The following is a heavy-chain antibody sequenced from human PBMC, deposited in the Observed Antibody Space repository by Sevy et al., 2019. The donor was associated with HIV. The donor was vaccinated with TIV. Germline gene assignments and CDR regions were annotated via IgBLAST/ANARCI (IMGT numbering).Heavy chain of an antibody. D-gene: IGHD5-12*01. CDR1: GFTFSDYY. Sequence: GGSLRLSCAASGFTFSDYYMSWIRQAPGKGLEWVSYISSGGSTIYYADSLKGRFTISRDNAKNSLYLQMNSLRAEDTAVYYCARGTYSGYDDYYYYYGMDVWGQGTTVTVSS. J-gene: IGHJ6*02. CDR2: ISSGGSTI. CDR3: ARGTYSGYDDYYYYYGMDV. V-gene: IGHV3-11*04.